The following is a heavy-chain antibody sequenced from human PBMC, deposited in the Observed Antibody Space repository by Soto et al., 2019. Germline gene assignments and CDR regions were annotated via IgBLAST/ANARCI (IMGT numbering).Heavy chain of an antibody. J-gene: IGHJ4*02. CDR2: IRSKAYGGTT. Sequence: AGGSLRLSCTASGFTFGDYAMSWFRQAPGKGLEWVGLIRSKAYGGTTEYAASVKGRFTISRDDSKSIAYLQMNSLKTEDTAVYYCTRAWYYDSSGYSYYFDYWGQGPLVTVSS. V-gene: IGHV3-49*03. CDR1: GFTFGDYA. CDR3: TRAWYYDSSGYSYYFDY. D-gene: IGHD3-22*01.